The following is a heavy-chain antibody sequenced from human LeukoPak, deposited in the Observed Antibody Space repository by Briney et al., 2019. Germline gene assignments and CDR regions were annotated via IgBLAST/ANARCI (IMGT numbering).Heavy chain of an antibody. CDR2: IKQDGSEK. V-gene: IGHV3-7*01. D-gene: IGHD1-14*01. CDR3: ARVRRAKRQNRYYFYSYMDV. J-gene: IGHJ6*03. CDR1: GFTFSSDL. Sequence: GGSLRLSCAASGFTFSSDLMSCGRQAPGKGLEWVANIKQDGSEKYYVDSLKGRFTISRDNDKDSLYLQMNSLSAEDTAVHFCARVRRAKRQNRYYFYSYMDVWGKGTTVTVSS.